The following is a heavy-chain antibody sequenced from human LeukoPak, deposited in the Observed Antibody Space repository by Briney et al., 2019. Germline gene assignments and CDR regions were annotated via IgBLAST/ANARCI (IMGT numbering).Heavy chain of an antibody. D-gene: IGHD2-2*02. J-gene: IGHJ6*02. V-gene: IGHV3-9*01. CDR3: AKDMHTGYCSSTSCYMDYYYYGMDV. CDR1: GFTFDDYA. CDR2: ISWNSGSI. Sequence: PGGSLRLSCAASGFTFDDYAMHWVRQAPGKGLEWVSGISWNSGSIGYAGSVKGRFTISRDNAKNSLYLQMNSLRAEDTALYYCAKDMHTGYCSSTSCYMDYYYYGMDVWGQGTTVTVSS.